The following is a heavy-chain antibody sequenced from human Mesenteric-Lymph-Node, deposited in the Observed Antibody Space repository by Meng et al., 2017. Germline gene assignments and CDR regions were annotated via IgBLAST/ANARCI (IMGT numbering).Heavy chain of an antibody. Sequence: GESLKISCEGSGFTFSDYSMTWVRQAPGKGLEWVANMNQDGSERYYVDSVKGRFIISRDNAKNSLYLQMNSLRVEDTAVYYCARGGGHGSGSRPDYWGQGTLVTVSS. CDR2: MNQDGSER. CDR1: GFTFSDYS. CDR3: ARGGGHGSGSRPDY. J-gene: IGHJ4*02. V-gene: IGHV3-7*01. D-gene: IGHD3-10*01.